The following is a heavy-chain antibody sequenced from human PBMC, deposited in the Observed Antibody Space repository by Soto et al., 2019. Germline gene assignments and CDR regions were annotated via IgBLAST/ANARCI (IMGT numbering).Heavy chain of an antibody. Sequence: QITLMESGPTLVKPTQTLTLTCSFSGFSLTTTGLAVGWIRQPPGKALEWLALIYWDDDKRYSPSLKSRLTITSDTSKNQVVLTMTNMDPVDTATYYCARISGWPRFDSWGQGTLVTVSS. D-gene: IGHD6-19*01. CDR3: ARISGWPRFDS. CDR1: GFSLTTTGLA. V-gene: IGHV2-5*02. J-gene: IGHJ4*02. CDR2: IYWDDDK.